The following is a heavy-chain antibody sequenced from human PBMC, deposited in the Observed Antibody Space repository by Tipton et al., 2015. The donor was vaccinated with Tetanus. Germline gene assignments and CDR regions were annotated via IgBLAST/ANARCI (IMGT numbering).Heavy chain of an antibody. J-gene: IGHJ2*01. Sequence: SLRLSCAASGFTFSGYGMSWVRQAPGKGLEWVSAIIGSGGSTYYADSVTGRFTISRDNSKDTLDLQMNRLRAEDTAIYYCAKGRGFRDWYFDIWGRGPLVTVSS. CDR1: GFTFSGYG. CDR2: IIGSGGST. CDR3: AKGRGFRDWYFDI. D-gene: IGHD3-3*01. V-gene: IGHV3-23*01.